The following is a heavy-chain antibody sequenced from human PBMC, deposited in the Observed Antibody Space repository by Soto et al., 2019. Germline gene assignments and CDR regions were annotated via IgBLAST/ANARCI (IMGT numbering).Heavy chain of an antibody. CDR1: GGSISSGGYY. Sequence: PSETLSLTCTVSGGSISSGGYYWSWIRQHPGKGLEWIGYIYYSGSTYYNPSLKSRVTISVDTSKNQFSLKLSSVTAADTAVYYCARFYYGSGKDWFDPWGQGTLVTSPQ. D-gene: IGHD3-10*01. J-gene: IGHJ5*02. V-gene: IGHV4-31*03. CDR2: IYYSGST. CDR3: ARFYYGSGKDWFDP.